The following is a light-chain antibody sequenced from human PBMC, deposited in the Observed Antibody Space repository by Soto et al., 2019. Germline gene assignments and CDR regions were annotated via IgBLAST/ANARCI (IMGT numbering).Light chain of an antibody. V-gene: IGKV1-5*01. CDR1: QSIRYY. Sequence: DIQLTQSPPTLSASVGDRVTNTCRASQSIRYYLAWYQQMPGKAPKLLIYGASSLQSGVPSRFSGSGSGTEFTLTISSLQPDDFATYFCQHHNSYSQTFGQGTKVDIK. J-gene: IGKJ1*01. CDR2: GAS. CDR3: QHHNSYSQT.